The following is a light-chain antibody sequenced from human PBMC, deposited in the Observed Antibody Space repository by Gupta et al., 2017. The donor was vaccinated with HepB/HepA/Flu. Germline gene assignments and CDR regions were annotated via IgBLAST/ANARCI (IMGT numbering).Light chain of an antibody. CDR1: QNVNRN. CDR3: QQDNNWPGS. CDR2: DAS. Sequence: IVLTHSPATLSVSPGERASFSCRASQNVNRNVAWYQQKPGQAPRLLIADASTRATDIPARFSGSGSATEFTLTISSLQSEDFAVYYCQQDNNWPGSFGQGTKLEIK. V-gene: IGKV3-15*01. J-gene: IGKJ2*03.